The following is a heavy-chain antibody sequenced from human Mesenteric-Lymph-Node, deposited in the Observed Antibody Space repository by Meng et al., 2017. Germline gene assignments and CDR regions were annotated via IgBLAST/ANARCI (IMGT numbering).Heavy chain of an antibody. D-gene: IGHD3/OR15-3a*01. CDR3: ARDGLAPDY. CDR1: GFTFSCYA. V-gene: IGHV3-74*01. CDR2: INSDGSST. J-gene: IGHJ4*02. Sequence: VELVGSGGSVAQPGSALRLSGQASGFTFSCYALHWFRQAPGKGLEWVSRINSDGSSTSYADSVKGRFTISRDNAKNTLYLQMNSLRAEDTAVYYCARDGLAPDYWGQGTLVTVSS.